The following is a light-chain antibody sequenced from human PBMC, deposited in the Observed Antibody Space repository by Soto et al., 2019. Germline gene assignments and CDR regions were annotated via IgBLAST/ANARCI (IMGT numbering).Light chain of an antibody. V-gene: IGLV2-14*01. Sequence: QSALTQPASVSGSPGQSITISCAGTTSDVGAYNYVSWYQQHPGTAPRLIIFEVSNRPSGVSNRFSGSKSGNTASLTISGLQAEDEADYYCSTYAISATWLFGEGTKVTVL. CDR2: EVS. CDR1: TSDVGAYNY. CDR3: STYAISATWL. J-gene: IGLJ3*02.